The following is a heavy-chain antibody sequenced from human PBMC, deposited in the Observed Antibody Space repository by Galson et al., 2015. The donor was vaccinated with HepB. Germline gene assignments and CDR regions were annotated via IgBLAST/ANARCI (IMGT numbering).Heavy chain of an antibody. D-gene: IGHD3-10*01. Sequence: SLRLSCAASGFTFSNAWMSWVRQTPGKGLEWVGRIKSKIDAGKTDYAAHVKGRFTISRDDSKNTLYLQMNSLKTEDTAVYYCATDRTEWKLWVGELYYGFDIWCQWTMVTVSS. J-gene: IGHJ3*02. CDR2: IKSKIDAGKT. CDR3: ATDRTEWKLWVGELYYGFDI. CDR1: GFTFSNAW. V-gene: IGHV3-15*01.